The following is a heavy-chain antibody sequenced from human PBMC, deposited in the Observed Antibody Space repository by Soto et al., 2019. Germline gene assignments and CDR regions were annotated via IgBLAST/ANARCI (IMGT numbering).Heavy chain of an antibody. CDR2: LSYAGDT. CDR1: GFTLSTYD. D-gene: IGHD4-17*01. J-gene: IGHJ6*03. Sequence: EVQLVESGGGLVQPGGSLRLSCAASGFTLSTYDMHWVRQATEKGLEWVAVLSYAGDTYYPGSVKGRCTVPRESAKNSLYLQLNSVTAGDTAVYYCAKGPHYGSAYYYLDVWGKGTTVTVAS. CDR3: AKGPHYGSAYYYLDV. V-gene: IGHV3-13*01.